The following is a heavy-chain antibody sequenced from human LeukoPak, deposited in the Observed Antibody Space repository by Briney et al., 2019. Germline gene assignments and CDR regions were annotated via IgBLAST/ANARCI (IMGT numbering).Heavy chain of an antibody. CDR1: GFTFSSYG. CDR2: ISYDGSNK. CDR3: AKAGRRYSQGYFDY. D-gene: IGHD5-18*01. J-gene: IGHJ4*02. Sequence: GGSLRLSCAASGFTFSSYGMHWVRQAPGKGLEWVAVISYDGSNKYYADSVKGRFTISRDNSKNTLYLQMNSLRAEDTAVYYCAKAGRRYSQGYFDYWGQGTLVTVSS. V-gene: IGHV3-30*18.